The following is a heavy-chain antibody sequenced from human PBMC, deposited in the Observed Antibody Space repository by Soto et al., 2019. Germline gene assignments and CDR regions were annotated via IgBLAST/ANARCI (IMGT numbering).Heavy chain of an antibody. CDR3: VRRVSGNYDY. CDR1: GFTFNNYD. CDR2: ISSNGGTT. V-gene: IGHV3-64*01. Sequence: EVQLAESGGNMVQPGGSLSLSCVASGFTFNNYDMQWVRQAPGKGLEYVWYISSNGGTTYYGNSVKGRFTIYRDNSKNTLYLQMRSLRHEDMAVYYCVRRVSGNYDYWGQGTLVTVSS. J-gene: IGHJ4*02. D-gene: IGHD1-7*01.